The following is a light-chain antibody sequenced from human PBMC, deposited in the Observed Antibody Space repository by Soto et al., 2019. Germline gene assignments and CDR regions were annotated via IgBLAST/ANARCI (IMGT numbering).Light chain of an antibody. CDR1: QSVFSN. CDR3: QQYHNWPPRT. Sequence: EIVMTQSPAFLSVSPGERVILSCRASQSVFSNLAWYQQKPGQAPRLLIYSASARVTGIPARFSGRGSGTEFTLTISSLQSEDFAVYYCQQYHNWPPRTFGGGTKVEIK. CDR2: SAS. J-gene: IGKJ4*01. V-gene: IGKV3-15*01.